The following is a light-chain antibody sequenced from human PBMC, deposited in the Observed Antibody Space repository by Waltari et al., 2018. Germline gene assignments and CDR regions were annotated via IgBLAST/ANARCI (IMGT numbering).Light chain of an antibody. CDR1: SSNIGFNT. CDR3: AGWDDSLNGWV. V-gene: IGLV1-44*01. J-gene: IGLJ3*02. CDR2: TDN. Sequence: QSVLTQPPSASGTPGQRVTISCSGTSSNIGFNTVSWYQQVPGTAPKLLIYTDNQRPAGVHDRFSGSNAGSSASLAISGLQSEDEADYYCAGWDDSLNGWVFGGGTKVTVV.